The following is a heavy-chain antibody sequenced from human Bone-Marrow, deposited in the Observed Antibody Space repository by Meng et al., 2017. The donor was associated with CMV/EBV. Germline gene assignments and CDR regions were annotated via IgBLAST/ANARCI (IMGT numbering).Heavy chain of an antibody. CDR1: GFTFDDYG. CDR2: INWNGGST. Sequence: GESLKISCAASGFTFDDYGMSWVRQAPGKGLEWVSGINWNGGSTGYADSVKGRFTISRDNAKNSLYLQMNSLRAEDTAVYYCAGGEELLPTYYYYGMDVWGQGTTVTVSS. J-gene: IGHJ6*02. V-gene: IGHV3-20*04. CDR3: AGGEELLPTYYYYGMDV. D-gene: IGHD2-15*01.